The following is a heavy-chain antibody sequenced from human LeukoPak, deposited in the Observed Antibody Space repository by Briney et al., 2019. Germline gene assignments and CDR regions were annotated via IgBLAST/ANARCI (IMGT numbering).Heavy chain of an antibody. D-gene: IGHD2-2*01. CDR1: GFTFGDYA. J-gene: IGHJ6*03. CDR2: IRSKAYGGTT. CDR3: ARDRPHIVVVPALHYRDG. Sequence: GGSLRLSCTSSGFTFGDYAMSWVRQAPGKGLEWVGFIRSKAYGGTTEYAASVKGRFTISRDDSKCIAYLQMNSLKTDDTAVYYCARDRPHIVVVPALHYRDGWSKGTTVTVSS. V-gene: IGHV3-49*04.